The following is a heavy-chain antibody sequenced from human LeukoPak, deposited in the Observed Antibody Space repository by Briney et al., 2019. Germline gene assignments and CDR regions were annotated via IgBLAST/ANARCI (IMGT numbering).Heavy chain of an antibody. J-gene: IGHJ4*02. Sequence: SETLSLTCTVSGFSVSSGPYYWSWIRQSPGKGLEWIAYTRYSGSTNYNPSLKSRLTISLATSKNQLSLKLSSVTAADTAVYYCARTWDYWGQGTLVTVSS. CDR1: GFSVSSGPYY. CDR3: ARTWDY. V-gene: IGHV4-61*01. CDR2: TRYSGST.